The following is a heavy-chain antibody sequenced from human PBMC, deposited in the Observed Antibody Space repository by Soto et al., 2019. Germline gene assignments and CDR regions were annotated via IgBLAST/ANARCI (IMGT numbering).Heavy chain of an antibody. D-gene: IGHD2-15*01. CDR1: GFTFSSYW. CDR3: ARDCSGGGCYSFYH. CDR2: INEDGGQR. Sequence: EVQLVESGGGLVQPGGSLRLSCAASGFTFSSYWMAWVRQAPGKGLEWVANINEDGGQRYYVDSVKGRFTISSDNAKNSLYLEMNSLRAEDTAVYHCARDCSGGGCYSFYHWGQGTLVTVSS. J-gene: IGHJ5*02. V-gene: IGHV3-7*01.